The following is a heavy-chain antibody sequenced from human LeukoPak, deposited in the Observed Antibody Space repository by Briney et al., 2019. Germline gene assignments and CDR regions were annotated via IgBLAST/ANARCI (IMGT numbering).Heavy chain of an antibody. J-gene: IGHJ4*02. CDR1: GGSFSGYY. Sequence: PSETLSLTCAVYGGSFSGYYWSWIRQPPGKGLEWIGEINHSGSTNYNPSLKSRVTISVDTSKNQFSLKLSSVTAADTAVYYCARGLNYYGSGSYLDYWGQGTLVTVSS. CDR3: ARGLNYYGSGSYLDY. D-gene: IGHD3-10*01. CDR2: INHSGST. V-gene: IGHV4-34*01.